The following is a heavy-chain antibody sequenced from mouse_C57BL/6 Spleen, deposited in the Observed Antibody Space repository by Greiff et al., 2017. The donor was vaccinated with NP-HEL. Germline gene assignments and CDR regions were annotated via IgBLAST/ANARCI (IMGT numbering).Heavy chain of an antibody. V-gene: IGHV5-12*01. CDR3: ARHHYGSSHWYFDV. D-gene: IGHD1-1*01. Sequence: EVQLVESGGGLVQPGGSLKLSCAASGFTFSDSYMYWVRQTPEKRLEWVAYISNGGGSTYYPDTVKGRFTISRDNAKNTLYLQMSRLKSEDTAMYYCARHHYGSSHWYFDVWGTGTTVTVSS. CDR1: GFTFSDSY. CDR2: ISNGGGST. J-gene: IGHJ1*03.